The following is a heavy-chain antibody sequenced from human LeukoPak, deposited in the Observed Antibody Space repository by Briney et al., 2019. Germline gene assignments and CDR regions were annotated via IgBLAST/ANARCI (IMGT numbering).Heavy chain of an antibody. CDR3: ARAKGRSGSLIDY. Sequence: PGGSLRLSCAASGFTFSSYGMHWVRQAPGKGLEWVAVIWYDGSNKYYADSVKGRFTISRDNSKNTLYLQMNSLRAEDTAVYYCARAKGRSGSLIDYWGQGTLVTVSS. CDR1: GFTFSSYG. V-gene: IGHV3-33*01. J-gene: IGHJ4*02. CDR2: IWYDGSNK. D-gene: IGHD1-26*01.